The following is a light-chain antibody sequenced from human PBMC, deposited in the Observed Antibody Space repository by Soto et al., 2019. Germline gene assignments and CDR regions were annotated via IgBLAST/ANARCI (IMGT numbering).Light chain of an antibody. CDR1: QSVSNNY. Sequence: EIVLTQSPGTLSLSPEERATLSCRAIQSVSNNYLAWYQQKPGQAPRLLIYGASNRATGIPDRFSGSGSGTDFTLTISRLEPEDSAVYYCQQYGSSPTWTFGQGTKVDIK. CDR2: GAS. J-gene: IGKJ1*01. V-gene: IGKV3-20*01. CDR3: QQYGSSPTWT.